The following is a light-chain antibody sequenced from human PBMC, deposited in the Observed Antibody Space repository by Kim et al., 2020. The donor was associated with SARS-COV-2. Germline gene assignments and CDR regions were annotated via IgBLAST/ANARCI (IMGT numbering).Light chain of an antibody. CDR3: QQYGTSPPTT. J-gene: IGKJ2*01. CDR1: QSVSSSY. CDR2: GAS. V-gene: IGKV3-20*01. Sequence: SPGERATLSGRASQSVSSSYLTWYQQKPGQAPRLLIYGASSRATGIPDRFSGSGSGTDFTLTISRLEPEDFAVYFCQQYGTSPPTTFGQGTKLEI.